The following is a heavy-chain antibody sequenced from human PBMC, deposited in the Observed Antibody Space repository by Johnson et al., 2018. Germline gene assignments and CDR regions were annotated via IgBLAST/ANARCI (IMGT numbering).Heavy chain of an antibody. Sequence: QVQLQQWGAGLLKPSETLSLTCAVYGGSFSDYYWSWVRQPPGKGLEWIGEINHSGSPNYNPSLKSRVTMSIDTSKNQFSLKLPSVTAADTAVYYCGGVAYISSGWPVLYFDYWGQGTLVTVSS. CDR2: INHSGSP. V-gene: IGHV4-34*01. CDR1: GGSFSDYY. D-gene: IGHD6-19*01. J-gene: IGHJ4*02. CDR3: GGVAYISSGWPVLYFDY.